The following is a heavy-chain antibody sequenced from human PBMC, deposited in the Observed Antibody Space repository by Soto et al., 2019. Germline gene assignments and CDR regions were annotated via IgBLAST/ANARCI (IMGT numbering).Heavy chain of an antibody. CDR1: GYTFTSYG. Sequence: GASVKVSCKASGYTFTSYGISWVRQAPGQGLEWMGWISAYNGNTNYAQKLQGRVTMTTDTSTSTAYMELRSLRSDDTAVYYCARDTHPYVTAAGTGWFDPWGQGTLVTVSS. J-gene: IGHJ5*02. CDR3: ARDTHPYVTAAGTGWFDP. V-gene: IGHV1-18*01. CDR2: ISAYNGNT. D-gene: IGHD6-13*01.